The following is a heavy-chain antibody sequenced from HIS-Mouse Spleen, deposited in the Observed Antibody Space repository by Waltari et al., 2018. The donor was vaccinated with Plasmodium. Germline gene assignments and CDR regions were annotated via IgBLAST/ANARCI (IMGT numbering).Heavy chain of an antibody. V-gene: IGHV4-34*01. Sequence: QVQLQQWGAGLLKPSETLSLTRAVYGGSFSGYYWSWIRHPPGKGLEWIGEINHSGSTNYNPSLKSRVTISVDTSKNQFSLKLSSVTAADTAVYYCARAPIRDAFDIWGQGTMVTVSS. CDR3: ARAPIRDAFDI. D-gene: IGHD3-9*01. CDR1: GGSFSGYY. J-gene: IGHJ3*02. CDR2: INHSGST.